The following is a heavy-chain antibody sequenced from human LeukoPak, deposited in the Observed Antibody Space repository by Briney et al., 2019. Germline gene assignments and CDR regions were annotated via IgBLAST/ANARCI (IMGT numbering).Heavy chain of an antibody. D-gene: IGHD2-8*01. CDR3: ARGLCTIANCDNWFDP. J-gene: IGHJ5*02. CDR2: IYPGDSDT. Sequence: GESLKISWKGFGYSFTTFWIGWVRQMPGKGLEGMGIIYPGDSDTRYSPSFQGQVTISAEKSINTAYLQWSPLKASDTALYYCARGLCTIANCDNWFDPWGQGTLVTVSS. V-gene: IGHV5-51*01. CDR1: GYSFTTFW.